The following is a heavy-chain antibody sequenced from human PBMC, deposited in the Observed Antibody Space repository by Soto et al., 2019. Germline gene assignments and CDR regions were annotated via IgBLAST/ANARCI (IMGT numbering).Heavy chain of an antibody. Sequence: EVQLLESGGGLVQPGGSLRLSCAASGFTFSSYAMSWVRLAPGKGLDWVSAISGSGGSAYYADSVKGRFTISRDNSKNTLYLQMNSLRAEHTAVYYCAKVGYGDYVPHHWGQGTLVTVSS. CDR1: GFTFSSYA. D-gene: IGHD4-17*01. CDR3: AKVGYGDYVPHH. CDR2: ISGSGGSA. J-gene: IGHJ4*02. V-gene: IGHV3-23*01.